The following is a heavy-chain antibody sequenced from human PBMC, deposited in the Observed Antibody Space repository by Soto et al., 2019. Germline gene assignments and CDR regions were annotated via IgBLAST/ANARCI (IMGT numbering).Heavy chain of an antibody. CDR3: ARDGLYFDTSGYYGY. J-gene: IGHJ4*02. CDR2: IKQDGSET. V-gene: IGHV3-7*03. Sequence: PGGSLRLSCEASGFTFSRFYMTWVRQPPGKGLEWLATIKQDGSETFAVDSVKGRFTISRDNAKRSLYLQMNSLRAEDTAVYYCARDGLYFDTSGYYGYWGQGILVTVSS. D-gene: IGHD3-22*01. CDR1: GFTFSRFY.